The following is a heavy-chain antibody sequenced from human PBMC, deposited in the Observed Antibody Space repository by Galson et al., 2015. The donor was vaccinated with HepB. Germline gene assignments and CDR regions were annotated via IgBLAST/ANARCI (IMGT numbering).Heavy chain of an antibody. CDR3: AAVVGATTWERAY. V-gene: IGHV1-3*01. CDR2: INAGNGNT. Sequence: SVKVSCKASGYTFTSYAMHWVRQAPGQRLEWMGWINAGNGNTKYSQKFQGRVTITRDTSASTAYMELSSLRSEDTAVYYCAAVVGATTWERAYCGQGTLVTGSS. J-gene: IGHJ4*02. CDR1: GYTFTSYA. D-gene: IGHD1-26*01.